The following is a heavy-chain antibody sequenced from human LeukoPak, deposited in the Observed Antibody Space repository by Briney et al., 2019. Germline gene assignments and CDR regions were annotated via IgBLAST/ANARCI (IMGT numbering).Heavy chain of an antibody. J-gene: IGHJ4*02. CDR1: GGSISSYY. CDR2: IYYSGST. D-gene: IGHD5-18*01. Sequence: SETLSLTCTVSGGSISSYYWSWIRQPPGKGLEWIGYIYYSGSTNCNPSLKSRVTISVDTSKNQFSLKLSSVTAADTAVYYCARRGYSYGPFDYWGQGTLVTVSS. CDR3: ARRGYSYGPFDY. V-gene: IGHV4-59*08.